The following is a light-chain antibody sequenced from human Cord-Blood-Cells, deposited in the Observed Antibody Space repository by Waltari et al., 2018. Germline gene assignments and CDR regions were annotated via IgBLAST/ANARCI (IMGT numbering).Light chain of an antibody. V-gene: IGLV2-8*01. J-gene: IGLJ3*02. CDR2: EVS. CDR3: SSYAGSNNWV. Sequence: QSALTQPPSASGSPGQSVTISCTGTSSDVGGYNYVSWYQHHPGKAPKLMIYEVSNRPSGVPVRFSGSKSGNTASLNVSGLQAEDEADYYCSSYAGSNNWVFGGGTKLTVL. CDR1: SSDVGGYNY.